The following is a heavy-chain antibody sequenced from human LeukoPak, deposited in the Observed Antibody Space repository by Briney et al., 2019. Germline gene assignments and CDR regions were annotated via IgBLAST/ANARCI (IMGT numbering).Heavy chain of an antibody. CDR3: ARTDYRE. D-gene: IGHD4-11*01. CDR1: GGSFSDYY. J-gene: IGHJ4*02. Sequence: SETLSLTCAVYGGSFSDYYWSWIRQPPGKGLEWIGEINHSGSTNYNPSLKSRVTISVDTSKIQFSLKLSSVTAADTAVYYCARTDYREWGQETLVTVSS. CDR2: INHSGST. V-gene: IGHV4-34*01.